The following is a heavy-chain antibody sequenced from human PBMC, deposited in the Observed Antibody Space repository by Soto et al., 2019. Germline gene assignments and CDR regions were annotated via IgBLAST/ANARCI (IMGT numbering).Heavy chain of an antibody. D-gene: IGHD3-10*01. CDR1: GFTFDDYA. CDR2: ISWNSGSI. CDR3: AKGYGSGTNFHYYYMDV. Sequence: EVQLVESGGGLVQPCRSLRLSCAASGFTFDDYAMHWVRQAPGKGLEWVSGISWNSGSIGYADSVKGRFTISRDNAKNSLYLQMNSLRAEDTALYYCAKGYGSGTNFHYYYMDVWGKGTTVTVSS. V-gene: IGHV3-9*01. J-gene: IGHJ6*03.